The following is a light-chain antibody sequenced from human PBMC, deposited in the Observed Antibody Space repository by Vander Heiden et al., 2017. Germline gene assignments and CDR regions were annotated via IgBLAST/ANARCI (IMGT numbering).Light chain of an antibody. J-gene: IGLJ1*01. CDR2: EVS. CDR1: SSDVGSYNL. Sequence: QPALTPPASVSGPPGQSITISCTGTSSDVGSYNLVSWYQQHPGKAPKLMIYEVSKRPSGVSNRFSGSKSGNTASLTISGLQAEDEADYYCCSYAGSSTFYVFGTGTKVTVL. V-gene: IGLV2-23*02. CDR3: CSYAGSSTFYV.